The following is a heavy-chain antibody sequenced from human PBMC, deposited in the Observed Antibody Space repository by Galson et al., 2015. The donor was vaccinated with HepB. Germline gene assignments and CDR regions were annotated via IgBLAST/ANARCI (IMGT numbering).Heavy chain of an antibody. J-gene: IGHJ4*02. CDR3: SKRLRTCYDSSGYY. V-gene: IGHV3-23*01. CDR2: ISGSGSST. CDR1: GFTFNTYA. D-gene: IGHD3-22*01. Sequence: SLRLSCAASGFTFNTYAMSWVRQAPGKGLEWVSAISGSGSSTYYADSVKGRFTISRDSSKDTLYLQMNSLRVEDTAVYYCSKRLRTCYDSSGYYWGQGTLVTVSS.